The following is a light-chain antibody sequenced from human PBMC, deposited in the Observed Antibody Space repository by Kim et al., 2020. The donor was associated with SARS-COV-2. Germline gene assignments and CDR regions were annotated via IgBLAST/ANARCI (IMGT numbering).Light chain of an antibody. CDR2: HAS. Sequence: SAGEGATLSCGASQSVSSNYLAWYQQKPGLAPRLLIYHASSRATGIPDRFSGSGSGTDFTLAISRLEPEDFAVYYCQQYGSSPLTFGGGTKVDIK. V-gene: IGKV3D-20*01. J-gene: IGKJ4*01. CDR3: QQYGSSPLT. CDR1: QSVSSNY.